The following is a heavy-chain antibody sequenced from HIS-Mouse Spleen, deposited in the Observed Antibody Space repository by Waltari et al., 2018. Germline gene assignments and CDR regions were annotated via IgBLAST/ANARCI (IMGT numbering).Heavy chain of an antibody. CDR3: ALRTSYYYDSSGYYPDY. CDR1: Y. D-gene: IGHD3-22*01. V-gene: IGHV3-66*01. Sequence: YMSWVRQAPGKGLEWVSVIYSGGSTYYADSVKGRFTISRDNSKNTLYLQMNSLRAEDTAVYYCALRTSYYYDSSGYYPDYWGQGTLVTVSS. J-gene: IGHJ4*02. CDR2: IYSGGST.